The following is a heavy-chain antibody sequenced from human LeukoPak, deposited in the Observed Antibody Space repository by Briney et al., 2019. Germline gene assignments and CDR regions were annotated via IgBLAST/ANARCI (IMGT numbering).Heavy chain of an antibody. CDR3: ARAGPLYYDFWSGLGAFDI. V-gene: IGHV4-4*07. D-gene: IGHD3-3*01. CDR1: GGSISSYY. Sequence: PSETLSLTCTVSGGSISSYYWSWIRQPAGKGLEWIGRIYTSGSTNYNPSLKSRVTISVDTSKNQFSLKLSSVTAADTAVYYCARAGPLYYDFWSGLGAFDIWGQGTMVTVSS. J-gene: IGHJ3*02. CDR2: IYTSGST.